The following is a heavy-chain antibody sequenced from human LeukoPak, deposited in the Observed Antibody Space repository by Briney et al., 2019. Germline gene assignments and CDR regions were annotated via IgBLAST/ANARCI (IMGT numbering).Heavy chain of an antibody. J-gene: IGHJ4*02. CDR1: GFSLTNFA. D-gene: IGHD5-12*01. CDR3: AKGAYDYIEMGYFDY. V-gene: IGHV3-23*01. CDR2: IIGSSGDT. Sequence: PGGSLRLSCAASGFSLTNFAMSWVRQAPGKGLEWVSLIIGSSGDTFYADSVEGRFTISRDNSKNRLYLQMNSLRAEDTAVYYCAKGAYDYIEMGYFDYWGQGTLVTVSS.